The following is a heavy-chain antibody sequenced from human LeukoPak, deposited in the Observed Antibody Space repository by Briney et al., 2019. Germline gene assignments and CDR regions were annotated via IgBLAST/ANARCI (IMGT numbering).Heavy chain of an antibody. D-gene: IGHD5-12*01. CDR1: GFTFSSYS. V-gene: IGHV3-48*04. CDR2: ISSSSSTI. CDR3: AKELATIGVY. J-gene: IGHJ4*02. Sequence: GGSLRLSCAASGFTFSSYSMNWVRQAPGKGLEWVSYISSSSSTIYYADSVKGRFTISRDNAKNSLYLQMNSLRAEDTAVCYCAKELATIGVYWGQGTLVTVSS.